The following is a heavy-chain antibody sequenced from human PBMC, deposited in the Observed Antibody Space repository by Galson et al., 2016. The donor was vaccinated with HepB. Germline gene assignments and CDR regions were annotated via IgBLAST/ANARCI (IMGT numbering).Heavy chain of an antibody. V-gene: IGHV3-7*01. CDR1: GFIFSSYS. CDR2: VKQDGSEK. J-gene: IGHJ4*02. Sequence: SLRLSCAASGFIFSSYSMHWVRQAPGKGLEWVANVKQDGSEKYYVDSVKGRFTISRDNAKNSLYLQMNSLRAEDTAVYYCARDGPHDFWSGYPFDYWGQGTLVTVSS. D-gene: IGHD3-3*01. CDR3: ARDGPHDFWSGYPFDY.